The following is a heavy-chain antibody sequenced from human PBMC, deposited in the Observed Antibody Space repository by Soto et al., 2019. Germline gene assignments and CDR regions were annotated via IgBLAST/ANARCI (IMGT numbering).Heavy chain of an antibody. V-gene: IGHV3-33*01. CDR1: GFTFSSYG. CDR2: IWYDGSNK. J-gene: IGHJ4*02. D-gene: IGHD1-7*01. CDR3: AVGGKNWNYVSPFDY. Sequence: QVQLVESGGGVVQPGRSLRLSCAASGFTFSSYGMHWVRQAPGKGLEWVAVIWYDGSNKYYADSVKGRFTIARDNSKNTLYLQMNSLRAEDTAVYYCAVGGKNWNYVSPFDYWGQGTLVTVSS.